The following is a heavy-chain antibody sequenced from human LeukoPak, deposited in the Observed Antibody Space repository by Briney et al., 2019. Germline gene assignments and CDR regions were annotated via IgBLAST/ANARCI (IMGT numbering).Heavy chain of an antibody. CDR1: GYTFTSYG. D-gene: IGHD1-26*01. CDR3: ARDTVGAISWRGEFFY. CDR2: ISAYNGNT. J-gene: IGHJ4*02. V-gene: IGHV1-18*01. Sequence: ASVKVSCKASGYTFTSYGISWVRQAPGHGLEWMGWISAYNGNTKYAQKVQGRVSMTTDTSTSTAYLELRSLRSDDTAVYFCARDTVGAISWRGEFFYLGEGTLVTVSS.